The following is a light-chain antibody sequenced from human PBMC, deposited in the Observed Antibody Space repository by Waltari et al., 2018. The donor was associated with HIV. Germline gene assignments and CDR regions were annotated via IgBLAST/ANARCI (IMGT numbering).Light chain of an antibody. CDR1: EDINEF. J-gene: IGKJ2*01. CDR3: QQLNTYPPDT. Sequence: DIQLTQSPSFLSASIGDRVHITCRASEDINEFLAWYQQKPGVAPKLLIYAASTLEDEVPSRFSGSGSGTDFTLTISSLQPEDFATYFCQQLNTYPPDTFGPGTKLEI. V-gene: IGKV1-9*01. CDR2: AAS.